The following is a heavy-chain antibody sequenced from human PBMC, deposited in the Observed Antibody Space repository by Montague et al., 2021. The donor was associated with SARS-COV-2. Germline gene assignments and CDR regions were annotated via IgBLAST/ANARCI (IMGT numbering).Heavy chain of an antibody. V-gene: IGHV4-39*01. CDR2: ISNGGRT. CDR1: GGSFDSDNFF. D-gene: IGHD3-9*01. CDR3: ARHRRYDVVTYYPDF. Sequence: SETLSLTCSVSGGSFDSDNFFWGWIRQPPGKRLEWIGDISNGGRTFDYPSLKSRVTISVHTSRIQLSVNVKSVTAADTAVYSCARHRRYDVVTYYPDFWGQGILVTVSS. J-gene: IGHJ4*02.